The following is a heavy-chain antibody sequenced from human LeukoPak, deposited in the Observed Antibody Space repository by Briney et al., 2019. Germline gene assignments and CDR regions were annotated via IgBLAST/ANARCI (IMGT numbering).Heavy chain of an antibody. V-gene: IGHV1-2*02. CDR1: GYSFNDYD. J-gene: IGHJ4*02. CDR3: ARNYGGTSKYFDY. Sequence: GASVKVSCKASGYSFNDYDIHWVRQAPGQGLEWMGWISPNSGGTNYAQNFQGRVTMTRDTSITTAYMELSGLTSDDTALYYCARNYGGTSKYFDYWGQGTLVTVSS. D-gene: IGHD4-23*01. CDR2: ISPNSGGT.